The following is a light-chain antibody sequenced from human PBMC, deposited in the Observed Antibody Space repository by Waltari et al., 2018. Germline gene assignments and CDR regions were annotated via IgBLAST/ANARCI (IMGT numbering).Light chain of an antibody. J-gene: IGKJ1*01. CDR3: QQYNDWPRT. Sequence: EIVMTQSPATLSVSPGERATLSCRASQSVSSNLAWYQQKPGQSPRLLIYGASTRATGIAAWFSGSGSGTEFTLTISSLQSEDFALYYCQQYNDWPRTFGQGTKVEI. CDR1: QSVSSN. CDR2: GAS. V-gene: IGKV3-15*01.